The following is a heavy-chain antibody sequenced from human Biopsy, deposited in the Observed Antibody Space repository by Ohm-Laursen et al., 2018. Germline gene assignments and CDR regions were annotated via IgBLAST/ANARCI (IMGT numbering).Heavy chain of an antibody. D-gene: IGHD3-9*01. Sequence: TLSLTCTVSGGSISSGGYYWGWIRQHPGKGLEWIGHMYYSGSTYHNPSLKSRITISVDTSKDQFSLKLSSVTAADTAVYYCAGLVTGFIDPWGQGTLVTVSS. CDR3: AGLVTGFIDP. CDR2: MYYSGST. CDR1: GGSISSGGYY. J-gene: IGHJ5*02. V-gene: IGHV4-31*03.